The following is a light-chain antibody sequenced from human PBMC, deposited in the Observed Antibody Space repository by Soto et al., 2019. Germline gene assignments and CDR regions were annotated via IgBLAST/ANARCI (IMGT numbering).Light chain of an antibody. Sequence: QSVLTQPPSASGSPGQSVTISCTGANSDVGSYNFVSWYQQHPGRAPKLLIYEVSKRPSGVPDRFSGSKSGNTASLTVSGLQAEDEADYYCSSYAGTNTRYLFGSGTKLPVL. J-gene: IGLJ1*01. V-gene: IGLV2-8*01. CDR1: NSDVGSYNF. CDR2: EVS. CDR3: SSYAGTNTRYL.